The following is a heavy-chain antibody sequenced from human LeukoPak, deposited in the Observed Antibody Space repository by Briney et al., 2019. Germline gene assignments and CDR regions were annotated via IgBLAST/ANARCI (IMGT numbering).Heavy chain of an antibody. CDR1: GYTFTKYG. D-gene: IGHD3-10*01. CDR3: ARGPSTMVRGVIISDDAFDF. Sequence: GASVKVSCTASGYTFTKYGVSWVRQAPGQGLEWMGWISGYSGNANYIQKVQGRVTMTTDTSTSTVYMELRSLRSDDTAVYYCARGPSTMVRGVIISDDAFDFWGQGTMVTVSS. V-gene: IGHV1-18*01. CDR2: ISGYSGNA. J-gene: IGHJ3*01.